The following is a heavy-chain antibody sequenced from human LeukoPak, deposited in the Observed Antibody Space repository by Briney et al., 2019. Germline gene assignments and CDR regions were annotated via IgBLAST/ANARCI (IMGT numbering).Heavy chain of an antibody. CDR2: ISGSGGST. D-gene: IGHD2-15*01. CDR3: ARDIVGILYGLDV. Sequence: GGSLRLSCAASGFTFSSYAMSWVRQAPGKGLEWVSAISGSGGSTYYADSVNGRFTISRDNSKNTLYLQMNSLRAEDTAVYYCARDIVGILYGLDVWGQGTTVTVSS. J-gene: IGHJ6*02. V-gene: IGHV3-23*01. CDR1: GFTFSSYA.